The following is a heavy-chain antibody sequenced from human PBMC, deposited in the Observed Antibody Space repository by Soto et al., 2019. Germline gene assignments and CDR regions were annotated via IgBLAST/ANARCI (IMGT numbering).Heavy chain of an antibody. CDR1: GGTFSSYA. J-gene: IGHJ6*02. CDR2: IIPIFGAA. V-gene: IGHV1-69*13. CDR3: AKTVEQLVHSCYYGMDV. D-gene: IGHD6-6*01. Sequence: GASVKVSCKASGGTFSSYAISWVRQAPGQGLEWMGGIIPIFGAANYAQKFQGRVTITADESTSTAYMELSSLRSEDTAVYYCAKTVEQLVHSCYYGMDVWGQGTTVTVSS.